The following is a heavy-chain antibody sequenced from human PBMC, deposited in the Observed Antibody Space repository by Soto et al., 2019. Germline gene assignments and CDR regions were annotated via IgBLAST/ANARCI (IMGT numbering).Heavy chain of an antibody. D-gene: IGHD3-3*01. CDR3: ARRYYDFWSGYNNWSDP. CDR2: IYPGDSDT. CDR1: GYSFTSYW. J-gene: IGHJ5*02. V-gene: IGHV5-51*01. Sequence: GESLKISCKGSGYSFTSYWIGWVRQMPGEGLEWMGIIYPGDSDTRYSPSFQGQVTISADKSISTAYLQWSSLKASDTAMYYCARRYYDFWSGYNNWSDPWGQGTLVTVSS.